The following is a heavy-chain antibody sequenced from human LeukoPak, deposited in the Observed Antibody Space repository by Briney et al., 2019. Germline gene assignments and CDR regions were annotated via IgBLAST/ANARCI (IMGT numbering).Heavy chain of an antibody. CDR3: ARHTDYGGNSGFEY. CDR1: GGSLSPHY. Sequence: SETLSLTCTVSGGSLSPHYWSWIRQPPGRGLEWIGYIFYTAITNYNPSLKSRVTISVDTSRNQLYLELSSVTAADTAVYFCARHTDYGGNSGFEYWGQGTLVTVSS. J-gene: IGHJ4*02. V-gene: IGHV4-59*08. D-gene: IGHD4-23*01. CDR2: IFYTAIT.